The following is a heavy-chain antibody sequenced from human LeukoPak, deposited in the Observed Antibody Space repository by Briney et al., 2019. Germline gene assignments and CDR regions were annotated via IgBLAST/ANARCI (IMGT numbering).Heavy chain of an antibody. CDR2: IYSSGST. D-gene: IGHD6-19*01. CDR1: GFIVSSNY. V-gene: IGHV3-53*01. CDR3: ATSPGYNSGWYRY. J-gene: IGHJ4*02. Sequence: GGSLRLSCAASGFIVSSNYMSWVRQAPGKGLEWVSVIYSSGSTYYADSVKGRFTISRDNSKNTPYLQMNSLRAEDTAVYYCATSPGYNSGWYRYWGQGTLVTVSS.